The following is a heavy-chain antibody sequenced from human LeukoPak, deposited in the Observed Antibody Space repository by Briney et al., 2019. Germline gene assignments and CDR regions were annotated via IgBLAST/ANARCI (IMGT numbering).Heavy chain of an antibody. CDR3: AKDRDSSSWYSPSDF. CDR1: GFTFDDYV. Sequence: GGSLRLSCAASGFTFDDYVMHWVRQAPGKGPEWVSLISGDGDTTYYADSVKGRFTTSRDNSKNTLYLQMSSLRAEDTAVYYCAKDRDSSSWYSPSDFWGQGTLVTVSS. V-gene: IGHV3-43*02. J-gene: IGHJ4*02. CDR2: ISGDGDTT. D-gene: IGHD3-22*01.